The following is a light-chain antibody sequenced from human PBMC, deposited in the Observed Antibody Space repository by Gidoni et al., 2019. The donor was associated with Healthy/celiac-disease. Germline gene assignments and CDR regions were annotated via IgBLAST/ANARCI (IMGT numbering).Light chain of an antibody. J-gene: IGKJ3*01. Sequence: EIVLTQSPGTLSLSSGERATLSCMASQSVSSSYLAWYQQKPGQDPRRLIYGASSRATGIPDRFSGSGSGTDFTLTISRLEPEDFAVYYCQQYGSSTSHFGPGTKVDIK. CDR3: QQYGSSTSH. V-gene: IGKV3-20*01. CDR1: QSVSSSY. CDR2: GAS.